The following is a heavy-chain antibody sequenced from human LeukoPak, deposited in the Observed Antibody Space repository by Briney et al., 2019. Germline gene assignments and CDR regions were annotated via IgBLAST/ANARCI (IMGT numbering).Heavy chain of an antibody. D-gene: IGHD4-17*01. V-gene: IGHV3-20*04. J-gene: IGHJ4*02. CDR2: INWNGGST. CDR3: ARPDYGDHRFDS. Sequence: PGGSLRLSCAASGFTFDDYGMSWVRQAPGKGLEWVSGINWNGGSTGYADSVKGRFTISRDNAKNTLYLQMNSLRAEDTAVYYCARPDYGDHRFDSWGQGTLVTVSS. CDR1: GFTFDDYG.